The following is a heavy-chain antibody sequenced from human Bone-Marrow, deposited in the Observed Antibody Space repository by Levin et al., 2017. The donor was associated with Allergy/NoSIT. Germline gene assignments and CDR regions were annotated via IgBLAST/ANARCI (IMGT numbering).Heavy chain of an antibody. Sequence: PSETLSLTCTVSGGSISSASHHWSWIRQPAGKGLEWIGRIYTSGSTNYNPSLKSRVTISIDTSKNQFSLNLSSVTAADTAVYYCARELSSHPRDVYWGQGTLVTVSS. D-gene: IGHD6-13*01. CDR2: IYTSGST. J-gene: IGHJ4*02. CDR1: GGSISSASHH. CDR3: ARELSSHPRDVY. V-gene: IGHV4-61*02.